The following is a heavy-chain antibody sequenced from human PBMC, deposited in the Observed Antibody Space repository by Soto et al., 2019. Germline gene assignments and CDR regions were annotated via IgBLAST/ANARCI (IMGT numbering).Heavy chain of an antibody. Sequence: QVQLVQSGAEVKKPGSSVKVSCKASGGTFSSYTISWVRQAPGQGLEWMGRIIPILGIANYAQKFQGRVTITADKSTSTVYMELSSLRSEDTAVYYCASNPAAGRNYFDYWGQGTLVTVSS. CDR1: GGTFSSYT. CDR3: ASNPAAGRNYFDY. CDR2: IIPILGIA. V-gene: IGHV1-69*02. D-gene: IGHD6-13*01. J-gene: IGHJ4*02.